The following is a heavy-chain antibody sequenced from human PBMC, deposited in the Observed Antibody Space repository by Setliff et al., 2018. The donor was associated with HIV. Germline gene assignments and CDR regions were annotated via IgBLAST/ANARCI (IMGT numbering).Heavy chain of an antibody. CDR1: GYTFSNYD. J-gene: IGHJ4*02. Sequence: ASVKVSCKASGYTFSNYDINWVRQATGQGLEWMGWMNPKSGNSGHAQKFQGRITMTRNTSTTTAYMELISLKSEDTAVYYCARGRYSSGLTDYWGQGTLVTVSS. V-gene: IGHV1-8*02. CDR2: MNPKSGNS. D-gene: IGHD6-19*01. CDR3: ARGRYSSGLTDY.